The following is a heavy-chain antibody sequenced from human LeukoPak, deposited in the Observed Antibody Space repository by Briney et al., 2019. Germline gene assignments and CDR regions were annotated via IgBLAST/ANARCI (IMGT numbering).Heavy chain of an antibody. Sequence: PGGSLRLSCAASGFTVSSNYMSWVRQAPGKGLEWVSVIYGGGSTYYADSVKGRFTISRHNSKNTLYLQMNSLRAEDTAVYYCARSAGFGELYSFGMDVWGQGTTVTVSS. D-gene: IGHD3-10*01. V-gene: IGHV3-53*04. CDR1: GFTVSSNY. CDR3: ARSAGFGELYSFGMDV. J-gene: IGHJ6*02. CDR2: IYGGGST.